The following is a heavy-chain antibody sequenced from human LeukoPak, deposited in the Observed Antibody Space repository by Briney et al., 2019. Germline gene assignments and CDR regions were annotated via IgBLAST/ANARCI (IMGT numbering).Heavy chain of an antibody. D-gene: IGHD1-26*01. J-gene: IGHJ4*02. CDR1: GFTVSSNY. CDR3: ARVTTLGARIIDY. Sequence: GGSLRLSCAASGFTVSSNYMSWVRQAPGKGLEWVSVIYSGGSTYYADSVKGRFTISRDSSKNTLYLQMNSLRAEDTAVYYCARVTTLGARIIDYWGQGTLVTVSS. V-gene: IGHV3-66*02. CDR2: IYSGGST.